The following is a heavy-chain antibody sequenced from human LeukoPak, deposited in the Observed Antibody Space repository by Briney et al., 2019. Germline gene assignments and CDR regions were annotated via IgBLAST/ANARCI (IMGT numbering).Heavy chain of an antibody. CDR3: ARPVRQYGDYANWFDP. D-gene: IGHD4-17*01. CDR1: GGSIRSYY. J-gene: IGHJ5*02. CDR2: IYYSGST. Sequence: SDTLSLTCTVSGGSIRSYYWSWIRQPPGKGLEWIGYIYYSGSTNYNPSLKSRVTISVDTSKNQLSLKLNSVTAADTAVYYCARPVRQYGDYANWFDPWGQGTLVTVSS. V-gene: IGHV4-59*08.